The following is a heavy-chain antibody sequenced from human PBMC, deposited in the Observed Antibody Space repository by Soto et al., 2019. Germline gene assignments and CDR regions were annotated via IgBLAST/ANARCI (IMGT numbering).Heavy chain of an antibody. V-gene: IGHV3-21*01. Sequence: GGSLRLSCAASGFTFSSYSMNWVRQAPGKGLEWVSSISGSSSYIYYADSVKGRFTISRDNAKNSLYLQMNSLRAEDTAVYYCARDSHLNWNYRLIDYWGQGTLVTVSS. CDR2: ISGSSSYI. D-gene: IGHD1-7*01. J-gene: IGHJ4*02. CDR3: ARDSHLNWNYRLIDY. CDR1: GFTFSSYS.